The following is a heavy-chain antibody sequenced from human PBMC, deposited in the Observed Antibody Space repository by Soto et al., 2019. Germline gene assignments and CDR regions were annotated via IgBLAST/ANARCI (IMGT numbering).Heavy chain of an antibody. V-gene: IGHV1-69*01. CDR3: AIDTGCTGNAFDI. Sequence: QVQLVQSGAEVKKPGSSVKVSCKASGGTFSSYAISWVRQAPGQGLEWMGGIIPIFGTANYAQRIQGRVTITADESTSTAYMWLSSLRSEDTCVSYCAIDTGCTGNAFDIWGQGTMVTVSS. J-gene: IGHJ3*02. CDR1: GGTFSSYA. CDR2: IIPIFGTA. D-gene: IGHD2-8*01.